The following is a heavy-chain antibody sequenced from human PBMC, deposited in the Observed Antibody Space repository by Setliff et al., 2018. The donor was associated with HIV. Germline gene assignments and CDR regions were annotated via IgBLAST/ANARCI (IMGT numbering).Heavy chain of an antibody. CDR2: IYHSGST. Sequence: SETLSLTCVVSGASFSSSNWWSWVRQPPGKGLEWIGEIYHSGSTNYNPSFRSRVTISLDTSKKEITLALTFVTAADTAIYFCAGAESCNSCYGPHDAYDVWGRGSMVTVSS. CDR3: AGAESCNSCYGPHDAYDV. V-gene: IGHV4-4*02. J-gene: IGHJ3*01. D-gene: IGHD2-2*01. CDR1: GASFSSSNW.